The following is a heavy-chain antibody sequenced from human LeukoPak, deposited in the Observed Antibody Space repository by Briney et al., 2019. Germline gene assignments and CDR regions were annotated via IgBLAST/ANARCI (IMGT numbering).Heavy chain of an antibody. CDR2: IYYSGST. D-gene: IGHD5-18*01. CDR3: AWVDTAAYAFVF. J-gene: IGHJ3*01. V-gene: IGHV4-59*01. CDR1: GGSIRSYY. Sequence: SETLSLTCTVSGGSIRSYYWSWIRQPPGKGLEWIGYIYYSGSTNYNPSLKSRVTISVDTSKNQFSLKLSSVTAADTAVYYCAWVDTAAYAFVFWGQGTMVTVSS.